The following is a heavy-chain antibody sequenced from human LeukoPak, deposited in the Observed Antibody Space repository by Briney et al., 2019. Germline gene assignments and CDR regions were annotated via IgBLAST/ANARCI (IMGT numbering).Heavy chain of an antibody. D-gene: IGHD3-9*01. Sequence: GGSLRLSCVGSGFTFSTYTMTWVRQAPGKGLEWVSSISSSSSYIYYADSVKGRFTISRDNAKDSLYLQMNSLRAEDTAMYYCARAPYDILTGYSGYFDYWGQGTLVTVSS. CDR2: ISSSSSYI. CDR3: ARAPYDILTGYSGYFDY. V-gene: IGHV3-21*01. CDR1: GFTFSTYT. J-gene: IGHJ4*02.